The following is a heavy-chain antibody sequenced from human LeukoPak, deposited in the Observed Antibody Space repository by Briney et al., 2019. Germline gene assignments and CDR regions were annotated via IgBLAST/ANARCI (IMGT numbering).Heavy chain of an antibody. CDR1: GGSISSYY. D-gene: IGHD3-10*01. Sequence: SETLYLTCTVSGGSISSYYWSWIRQPPGKGLEWIGYIYYSGSTNYNPSLKSRVTISVDTSKNQFSLKLSSVTAADTAVYYCAREGGGVRGGTMVRVTYIDYWGQGTLVTVSS. J-gene: IGHJ4*02. CDR2: IYYSGST. CDR3: AREGGGVRGGTMVRVTYIDY. V-gene: IGHV4-59*01.